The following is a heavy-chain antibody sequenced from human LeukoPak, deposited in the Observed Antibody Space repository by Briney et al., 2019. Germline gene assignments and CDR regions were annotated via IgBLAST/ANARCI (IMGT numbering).Heavy chain of an antibody. Sequence: GGSLRLSCAASGFTFSSYAMSWVRQAPGKGPEWVSAISGSGGSTYYADSVKGRFTISRDNSKNTLYLQMNSLRAEDTAVYYCAKEEIGYCSSTSCYGDFDYWGQGTLVTVSS. CDR1: GFTFSSYA. CDR2: ISGSGGST. J-gene: IGHJ4*02. CDR3: AKEEIGYCSSTSCYGDFDY. D-gene: IGHD2-2*01. V-gene: IGHV3-23*01.